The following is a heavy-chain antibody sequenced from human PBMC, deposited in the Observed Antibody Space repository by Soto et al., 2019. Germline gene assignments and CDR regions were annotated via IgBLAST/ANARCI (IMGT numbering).Heavy chain of an antibody. V-gene: IGHV4-39*01. D-gene: IGHD1-26*01. J-gene: IGHJ3*02. CDR1: GGSIRSSSYY. CDR2: IYYSGST. Sequence: ETLSLTCTVSGGSIRSSSYYWGWIRQPPGKGLEWIGSIYYSGSTYYNPSLKSRVTISVDTSKNQISLKLSSVTAADTAVYYCARQNVEGATSASGAFAIWGQGTMVTVSS. CDR3: ARQNVEGATSASGAFAI.